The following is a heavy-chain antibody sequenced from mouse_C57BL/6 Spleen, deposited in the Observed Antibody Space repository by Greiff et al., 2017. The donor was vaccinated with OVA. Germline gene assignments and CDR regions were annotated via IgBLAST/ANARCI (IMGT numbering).Heavy chain of an antibody. J-gene: IGHJ2*01. CDR2: IRNKANNHAT. CDR1: GFTFSDAW. CDR3: TRGTAADYFDY. D-gene: IGHD3-3*01. Sequence: EVKLVESGGGLVQPGGSMKLSCAASGFTFSDAWMDWVRQSPEKGLEWVAEIRNKANNHATYYAVSVKGRFTISRDESKSSVYLQMNSLRAEDPGIYYCTRGTAADYFDYWGQGTTLTVSS. V-gene: IGHV6-6*01.